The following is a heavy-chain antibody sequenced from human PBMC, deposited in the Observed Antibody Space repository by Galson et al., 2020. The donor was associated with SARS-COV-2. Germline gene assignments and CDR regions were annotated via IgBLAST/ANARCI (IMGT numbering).Heavy chain of an antibody. V-gene: IGHV4-34*01. J-gene: IGHJ3*02. D-gene: IGHD3-10*01. CDR1: GGSFSGYY. Sequence: SETLSLTCAVYGGSFSGYYWSWIRQPPGKGLEWIGEINHTGSTNYNPSLKSRVTISVDTSKNQFSLKLSSVTAAHTAVYYCAREPLGVSPFSIWGQGTMVTVSS. CDR3: AREPLGVSPFSI. CDR2: INHTGST.